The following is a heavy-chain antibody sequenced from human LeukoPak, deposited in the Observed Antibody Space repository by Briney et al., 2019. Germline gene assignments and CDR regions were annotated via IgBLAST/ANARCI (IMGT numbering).Heavy chain of an antibody. D-gene: IGHD3-9*01. CDR2: SSGSCGST. V-gene: IGHV3-23*01. CDR1: GFTFSSYA. CDR3: AKTGYFDWLFDAFDI. J-gene: IGHJ3*02. Sequence: PGGSLRLSCAVSGFTFSSYALSWGRQAPRQGLGLVSASSGSCGSTSYADSVKSRFTITRDNSKNTLYLQMNSLRAEDTAVYYCAKTGYFDWLFDAFDIWGQGTMVTVSS.